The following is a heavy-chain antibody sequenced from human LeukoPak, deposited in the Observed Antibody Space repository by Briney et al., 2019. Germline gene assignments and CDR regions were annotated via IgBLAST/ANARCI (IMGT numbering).Heavy chain of an antibody. V-gene: IGHV5-51*01. CDR1: GYSFTSYW. D-gene: IGHD5-18*01. J-gene: IGHJ6*02. CDR2: IYPGDSDT. CDR3: ARHIVDTAMDLINYYGMDV. Sequence: GESLKISCKGSGYSFTSYWLGWVRQMPGKGLEWMGIIYPGDSDTSYSPFFQDQATNSADKPISTAYLRWRSLKASETAMYYCARHIVDTAMDLINYYGMDVWGQGTTVTVSS.